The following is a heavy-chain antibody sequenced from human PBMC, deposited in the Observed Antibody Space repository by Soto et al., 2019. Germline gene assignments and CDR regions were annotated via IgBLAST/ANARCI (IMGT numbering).Heavy chain of an antibody. V-gene: IGHV1-3*05. D-gene: IGHD3-10*01. J-gene: IGHJ4*02. CDR1: GYTFTSYA. Sequence: QVQLVQSGAEEKKPGASVKVSCKASGYTFTSYAMHWVRKAPGQRLEWMGWINAGNGNTKYSQKFQGRVTITRDTTESTTYMELSSVRSEDTAVYYCARLYYNGLRGPFDYWGQGTLVTVSS. CDR2: INAGNGNT. CDR3: ARLYYNGLRGPFDY.